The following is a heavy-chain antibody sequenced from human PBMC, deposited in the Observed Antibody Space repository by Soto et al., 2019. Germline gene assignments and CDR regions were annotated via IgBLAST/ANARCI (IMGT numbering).Heavy chain of an antibody. CDR3: TVVKRWDQYSTSGYWFDP. CDR2: INPNSGGT. CDR1: GYTFSGFY. V-gene: IGHV1-2*02. Sequence: ASVKVSCKASGYTFSGFYMHWVRQAPGQGLEWMGWINPNSGGTKSAEKFQGRVTMTRDTSISTAYMELNSLKTEDTAVYYCTVVKRWDQYSTSGYWFDPWGPGTLVTVSS. D-gene: IGHD1-26*01. J-gene: IGHJ5*02.